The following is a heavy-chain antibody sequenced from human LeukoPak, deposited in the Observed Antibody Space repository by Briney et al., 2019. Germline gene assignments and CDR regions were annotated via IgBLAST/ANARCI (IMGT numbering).Heavy chain of an antibody. CDR3: ARAVGPFDF. V-gene: IGHV3-33*01. CDR2: IWYDGSIK. Sequence: PGGSLRLSCAAYGFTFSTYGMHWVRQAPGKGLVWVAVIWYDGSIKYYGDSVKGRFTISRDNSKNTLYLQMNSLRAEDTAMYYCARAVGPFDFWGPGTLVIVSS. CDR1: GFTFSTYG. J-gene: IGHJ3*01.